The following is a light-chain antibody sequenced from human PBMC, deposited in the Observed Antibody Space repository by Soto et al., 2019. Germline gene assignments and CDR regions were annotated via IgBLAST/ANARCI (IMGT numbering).Light chain of an antibody. Sequence: EVLLTQSPATLSLSPGERATLSCRASQSISTYLAWYQQKPGQAPRLLIYDASNRATGIPARFSGSGSGTDFTLTISSLETEDFEVYYCQQRTNWLWTFGQGTKVEIK. V-gene: IGKV3-11*01. CDR3: QQRTNWLWT. CDR2: DAS. CDR1: QSISTY. J-gene: IGKJ1*01.